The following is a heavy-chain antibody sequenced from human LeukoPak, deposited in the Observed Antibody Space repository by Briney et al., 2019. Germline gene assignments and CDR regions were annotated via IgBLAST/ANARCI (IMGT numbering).Heavy chain of an antibody. CDR1: GGSISSYY. CDR3: ARHYTSSSNCFDP. D-gene: IGHD6-13*01. Sequence: SETLSLTCTVSGGSISSYYLSWIRQPPGKGLEWIGYIYYSGSTNYNPSLKSRVTISVDTSKNQFSLKLTSVTAADTAVYSCARHYTSSSNCFDPWGQGTLVTVSS. J-gene: IGHJ5*02. CDR2: IYYSGST. V-gene: IGHV4-59*08.